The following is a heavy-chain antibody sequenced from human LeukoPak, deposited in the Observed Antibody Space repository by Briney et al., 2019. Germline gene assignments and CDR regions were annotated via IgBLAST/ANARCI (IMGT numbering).Heavy chain of an antibody. CDR1: GFTFNRYN. Sequence: GGSLRLSCAASGFTFNRYNMNWVRRAPGKGLEWVASIKQGGGEKTYVDSVKGRFTISRDNAKNSLYLQMDSLRAEDTAVYYCARGPTYGQAFDYWGQGTLVTVSS. CDR2: IKQGGGEK. D-gene: IGHD3-10*01. CDR3: ARGPTYGQAFDY. V-gene: IGHV3-7*01. J-gene: IGHJ4*02.